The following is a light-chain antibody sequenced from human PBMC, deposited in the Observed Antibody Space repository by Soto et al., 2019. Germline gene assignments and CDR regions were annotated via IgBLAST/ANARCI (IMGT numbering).Light chain of an antibody. CDR2: DNN. J-gene: IGLJ2*01. CDR3: GTWDTSLSAVV. V-gene: IGLV1-51*01. CDR1: SSNIGNNY. Sequence: QSVLTQPPSVSAAPGQKVTISCSGSSSNIGNNYVSWYQHLPGTAPKVLIYDNNKPPSGIPDRFSGSKSGTSATLGITGLQTGDEGDYYCGTWDTSLSAVVFGGGTKLTVL.